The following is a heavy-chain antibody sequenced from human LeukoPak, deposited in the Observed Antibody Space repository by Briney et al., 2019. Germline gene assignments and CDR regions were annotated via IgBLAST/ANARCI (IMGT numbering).Heavy chain of an antibody. D-gene: IGHD6-19*01. J-gene: IGHJ4*02. CDR2: ISSSGSTI. V-gene: IGHV3-48*03. CDR3: ARTGYSSGHVDY. CDR1: GFTFSSYE. Sequence: GGSLRLSCAASGFTFSSYEMNWVRQAPGKGLEWVSYISSSGSTIYYADSVKGRFTISRDNAKNSLYLQMNSLRAEDTAVYYCARTGYSSGHVDYWGQGTLVTVSS.